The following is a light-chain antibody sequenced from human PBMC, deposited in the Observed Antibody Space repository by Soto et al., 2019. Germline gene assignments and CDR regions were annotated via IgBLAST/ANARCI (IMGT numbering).Light chain of an antibody. Sequence: QSVLTQPPSVSGAPGQRVTISCTGSSSNIGAGYDVHWYQQLPGTAPKLLIYGNSNRPSRVPDRISGSKSGTSASPAITGLQAEDEADYYCQSYDSSLSGSVFGGGTKLTVL. V-gene: IGLV1-40*01. CDR3: QSYDSSLSGSV. CDR2: GNS. CDR1: SSNIGAGYD. J-gene: IGLJ3*02.